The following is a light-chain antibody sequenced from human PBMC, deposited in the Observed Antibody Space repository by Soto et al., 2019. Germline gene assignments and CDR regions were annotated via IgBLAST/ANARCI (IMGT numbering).Light chain of an antibody. CDR3: ATWDVGLNVWL. CDR2: TNN. J-gene: IGLJ3*02. V-gene: IGLV1-44*01. CDR1: SSNIGSKP. Sequence: QSALTQPPSASGTPGQRVTISCSGSSSNIGSKPVNWYQQLPGAAPKLLIYTNNQRPSGVPVRFSGSKSGTSASLAISGLQSEDEADYYCATWDVGLNVWLFGGGTKLTVL.